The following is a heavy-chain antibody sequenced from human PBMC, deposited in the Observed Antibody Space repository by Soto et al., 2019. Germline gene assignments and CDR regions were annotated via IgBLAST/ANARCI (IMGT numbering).Heavy chain of an antibody. CDR2: ISSSGRKI. Sequence: PGGSLRLSCGASGFTFSASSMNWVRQAPGKGLEWVSSISSSGRKIYYADSVKGRFTISRDNAKNTVYLQMDSLRAEDTAVYYCARRPDAFDIWGQGTMVTVSS. CDR3: ARRPDAFDI. J-gene: IGHJ3*02. V-gene: IGHV3-21*04. D-gene: IGHD6-6*01. CDR1: GFTFSASS.